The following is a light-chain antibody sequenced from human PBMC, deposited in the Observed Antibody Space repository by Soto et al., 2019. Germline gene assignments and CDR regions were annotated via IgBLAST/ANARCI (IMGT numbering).Light chain of an antibody. Sequence: QSVLTQPASVSGSPGQSITISCTGTSSDVGGYNYVSWYQQHPGKAPKLMIYEVSNRPSGVSNRFSGSKSGNTASLTISGFQAEDEADYYCSSYAYSSTPYVFGTGTKLTVL. CDR1: SSDVGGYNY. CDR2: EVS. V-gene: IGLV2-14*01. J-gene: IGLJ1*01. CDR3: SSYAYSSTPYV.